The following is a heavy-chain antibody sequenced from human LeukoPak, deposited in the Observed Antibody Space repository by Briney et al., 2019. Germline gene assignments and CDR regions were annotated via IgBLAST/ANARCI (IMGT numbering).Heavy chain of an antibody. CDR3: ARGSSSSPRFDY. D-gene: IGHD6-6*01. J-gene: IGHJ4*02. CDR2: MNANSGNT. CDR1: GYTFTSYD. Sequence: GASVKVSCKASGYTFTSYDINWVRQATGQGLEWMGWMNANSGNTGYAQKFQGRVTMTRNTSISTAYMELSSLRSEDTAVYYCARGSSSSPRFDYWGQGTLVTVSS. V-gene: IGHV1-8*01.